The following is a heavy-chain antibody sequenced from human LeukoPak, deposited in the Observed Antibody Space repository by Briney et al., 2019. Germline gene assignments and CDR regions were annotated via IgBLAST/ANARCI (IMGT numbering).Heavy chain of an antibody. Sequence: SVKVSCKASGGTFSSYTISWVRQAPGQGIEWMGRIIPILGIANYAQKFQGRVTITADKSTSTAYMELSSLRSEDTAVYYCAREDYYDRDRPLDYWGQGTLVTVSS. CDR1: GGTFSSYT. D-gene: IGHD3-22*01. CDR2: IIPILGIA. J-gene: IGHJ4*02. CDR3: AREDYYDRDRPLDY. V-gene: IGHV1-69*04.